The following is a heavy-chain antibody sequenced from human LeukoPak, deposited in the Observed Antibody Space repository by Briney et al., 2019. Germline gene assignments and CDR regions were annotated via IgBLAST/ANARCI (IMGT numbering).Heavy chain of an antibody. CDR2: ISPNNGDI. V-gene: IGHV1-18*01. D-gene: IGHD6-13*01. J-gene: IGHJ4*02. CDR3: ARAPPGMTMGPGDY. CDR1: GYTFGSYG. Sequence: ASVTVSCTASGYTFGSYGVTWVRQAPGQGLEWMGWISPNNGDIVYAQKFQGRVTLTIETSTTTASMEVRSLRSDDTAMYYCARAPPGMTMGPGDYWGQGTLVIVSS.